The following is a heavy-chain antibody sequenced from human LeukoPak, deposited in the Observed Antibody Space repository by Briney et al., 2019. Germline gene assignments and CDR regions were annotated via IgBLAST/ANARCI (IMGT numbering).Heavy chain of an antibody. D-gene: IGHD4/OR15-4a*01. V-gene: IGHV3-66*02. CDR2: ISNDGDT. CDR1: GFTVSSNY. Sequence: GESLRLSCAASGFTVSSNYMSWVRQGPGKGLECVSVISNDGDTYYADSVKGRFTVSRDNSKNTVYLQMNSLRDEDTAVYYCAREKQSGGAPFDYWGQGSLVTVSS. CDR3: AREKQSGGAPFDY. J-gene: IGHJ4*02.